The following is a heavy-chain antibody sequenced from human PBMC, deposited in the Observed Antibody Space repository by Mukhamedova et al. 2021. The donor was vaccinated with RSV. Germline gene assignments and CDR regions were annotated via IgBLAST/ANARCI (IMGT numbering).Heavy chain of an antibody. CDR2: IYFSGST. V-gene: IGHV4-39*01. D-gene: IGHD3-3*01. J-gene: IGHJ5*02. Sequence: GIIYFSGSTYYNPSLKSRVTIAVDTSKNQLSLKLRSVSAADTGVYYCARHSFRDDYSDLWSGDYGWFDPWCQGTLVTVSS. CDR3: ARHSFRDDYSDLWSGDYGWFDP.